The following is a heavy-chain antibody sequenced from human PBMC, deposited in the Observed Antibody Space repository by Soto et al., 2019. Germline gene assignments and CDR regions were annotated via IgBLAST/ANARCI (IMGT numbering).Heavy chain of an antibody. Sequence: QVQLVQSGAEVKKPGASVKVSCKASGYTFTSYDINWVRQATGQGLEWMGWMNPNSGKTGYAQKFQGRVTMTRNTSISTAYMELSSLRSEDTAVYYCARHVWSQTMEVADWCDPWGQGTLVTVSS. CDR2: MNPNSGKT. CDR3: ARHVWSQTMEVADWCDP. J-gene: IGHJ5*02. D-gene: IGHD3-10*01. CDR1: GYTFTSYD. V-gene: IGHV1-8*01.